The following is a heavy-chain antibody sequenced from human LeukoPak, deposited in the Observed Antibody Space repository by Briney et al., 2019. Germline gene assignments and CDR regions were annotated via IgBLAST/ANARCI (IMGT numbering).Heavy chain of an antibody. CDR1: GGTFSSYA. CDR3: ASARTSSGPFDY. CDR2: IIPIFGTA. D-gene: IGHD3-16*01. J-gene: IGHJ4*02. V-gene: IGHV1-69*06. Sequence: ASVKVSCKASGGTFSSYAISWVRQAPGQGLEWMGGIIPIFGTANYAQKFQGRVTITADKSTSTAYMELSSLRSEDTAVYYCASARTSSGPFDYWGQGTLVTVSS.